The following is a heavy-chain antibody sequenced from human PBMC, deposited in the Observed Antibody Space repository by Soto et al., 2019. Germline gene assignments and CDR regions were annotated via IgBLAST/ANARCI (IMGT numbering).Heavy chain of an antibody. J-gene: IGHJ4*02. Sequence: QVQLQESGPGLVKPSETLSLTCTVSGGSISSYYWSWIRQPPGKGLEWIGYIYYSGSTNYNPSLKGRVTISVDTSKNQFSLKLSSVTAADTAVYYCAGRWGRTFDYWGQGTLVTVSS. CDR3: AGRWGRTFDY. D-gene: IGHD7-27*01. V-gene: IGHV4-59*08. CDR2: IYYSGST. CDR1: GGSISSYY.